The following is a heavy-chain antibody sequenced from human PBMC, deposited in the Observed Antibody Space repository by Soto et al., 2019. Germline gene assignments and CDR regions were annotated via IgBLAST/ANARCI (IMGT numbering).Heavy chain of an antibody. Sequence: SETLSLTCNVSGDSISRYYWSWIRQPPGKGLEWIGYIYYSGSTKYNPSLKSRVTISVDTSKNQFSLKLSSVTAADTAMYYCARVSGLRYFDWSFDYWGQGTLVTVSS. D-gene: IGHD3-9*01. CDR1: GDSISRYY. CDR3: ARVSGLRYFDWSFDY. J-gene: IGHJ4*02. V-gene: IGHV4-59*01. CDR2: IYYSGST.